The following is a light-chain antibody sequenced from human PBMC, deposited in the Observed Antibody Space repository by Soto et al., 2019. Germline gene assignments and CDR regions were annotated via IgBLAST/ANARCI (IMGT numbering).Light chain of an antibody. J-gene: IGKJ4*02. CDR1: QGITSW. CDR2: AAS. Sequence: DIQMTQSPSSVSASVGDSLTITCRASQGITSWVAWYQHKPGRAPKLLIYAASRLQSGVPSRFSASGSGTEFTLTISSLLPQDFGTYYCQQNRSFPLTIGGGTKEEIK. CDR3: QQNRSFPLT. V-gene: IGKV1-12*01.